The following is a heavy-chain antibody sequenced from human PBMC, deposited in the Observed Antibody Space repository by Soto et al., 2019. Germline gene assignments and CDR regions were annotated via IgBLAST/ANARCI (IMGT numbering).Heavy chain of an antibody. CDR1: WGSVSSNTAT. Sequence: SQTLSLTCAISWGSVSSNTATWNWVRQSPSRGLEWLGRTYYRSNWNFDYALSVKSRITINPDTSKNQFLLQLNSLTPEDTSVYYCAGELDIHHGLGYWGPGTSVTVSS. D-gene: IGHD3-3*02. J-gene: IGHJ4*02. CDR2: TYYRSNWNF. CDR3: AGELDIHHGLGY. V-gene: IGHV6-1*01.